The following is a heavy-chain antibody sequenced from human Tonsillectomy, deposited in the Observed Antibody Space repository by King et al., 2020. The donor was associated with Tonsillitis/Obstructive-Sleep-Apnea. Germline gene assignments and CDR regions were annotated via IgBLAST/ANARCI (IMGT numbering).Heavy chain of an antibody. V-gene: IGHV3-49*04. CDR3: ARLQSGSSWYDFDY. J-gene: IGHJ4*02. D-gene: IGHD6-13*01. Sequence: VQLVESGGGLVQPGRSLRLSCTASGFTFGDYAMSWVRQAPGKGLEWVGFIRSKAYGGTTEYAASVKGRFTISRDDSKSIAYLQMNSLKTEDTAMYYCARLQSGSSWYDFDYWGQGTLVTVSS. CDR1: GFTFGDYA. CDR2: IRSKAYGGTT.